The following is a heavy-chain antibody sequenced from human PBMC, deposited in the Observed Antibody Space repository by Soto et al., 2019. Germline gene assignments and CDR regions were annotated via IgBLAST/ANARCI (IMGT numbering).Heavy chain of an antibody. Sequence: QVQLVQSGAEVKKPGASVKVSCKASGYTFTSYDINWVRQATGQGLEYLGWMNPNSGNTAYVQKFQGRVTMTWDTSITTDYMELSRLRSEDTAVYFCARGLKSGAYSRWFDPWGQGTLVTVSS. D-gene: IGHD4-17*01. V-gene: IGHV1-8*01. CDR3: ARGLKSGAYSRWFDP. CDR1: GYTFTSYD. J-gene: IGHJ5*02. CDR2: MNPNSGNT.